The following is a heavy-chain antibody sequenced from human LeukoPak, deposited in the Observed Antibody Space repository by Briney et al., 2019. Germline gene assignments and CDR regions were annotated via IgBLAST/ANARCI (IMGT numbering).Heavy chain of an antibody. J-gene: IGHJ4*02. V-gene: IGHV4-39*02. CDR1: GGSISSSSYY. CDR2: IYYSGST. D-gene: IGHD6-13*01. Sequence: SETLSLTCTVSGGSISSSSYYWGWIRQPPGKGLEWIGSIYYSGSTYYNPSLKSRVTISVDTSKNQFSLKLSSVTAADTAVYYCARDPLVGSSSWNYWGQGTLVTVSS. CDR3: ARDPLVGSSSWNY.